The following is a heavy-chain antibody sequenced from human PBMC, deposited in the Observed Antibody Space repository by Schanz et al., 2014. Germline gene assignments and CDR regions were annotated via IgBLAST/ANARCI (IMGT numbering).Heavy chain of an antibody. Sequence: QVQLVQSGAEMKKPGASVKVSCKASGGTFSSFGINWVRQAPGQGLEWMGWISAYTNNTNYAQKLQGRVTMTTDTTTSTAYMELRSLRSEDTAVYYCARGPSQGYSYGHNIGTYYYGMDVWGQGTTVTVSS. J-gene: IGHJ6*02. CDR3: ARGPSQGYSYGHNIGTYYYGMDV. V-gene: IGHV1-18*01. CDR2: ISAYTNNT. D-gene: IGHD5-18*01. CDR1: GGTFSSFG.